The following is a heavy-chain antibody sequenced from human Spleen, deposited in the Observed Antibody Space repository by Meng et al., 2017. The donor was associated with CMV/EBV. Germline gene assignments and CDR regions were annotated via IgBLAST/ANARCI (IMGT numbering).Heavy chain of an antibody. D-gene: IGHD1-26*01. J-gene: IGHJ4*02. CDR1: GYTFNIYD. V-gene: IGHV1-8*01. CDR3: ARGAGAAFHY. Sequence: ASVKVSCKASGYTFNIYDINWVRQATGQGLEWMGWMNPNSGNTGYTQKFRGRVSMTRNTSTNTAYMELSSLNSEDTAVYYCARGAGAAFHYWGQGTLVTVSS. CDR2: MNPNSGNT.